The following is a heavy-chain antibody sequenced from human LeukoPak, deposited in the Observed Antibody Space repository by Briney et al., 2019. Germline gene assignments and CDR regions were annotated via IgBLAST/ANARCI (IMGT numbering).Heavy chain of an antibody. CDR1: GGSISSTNW. CDR3: ASSPRGTEYFHH. D-gene: IGHD3-10*01. Sequence: SGTLSLTCGVSGGSISSTNWWSWVRQPPGQGLEWIGEISLSGLTNYNPSLKSRVTMSLDKSKNHLSLNLTSVTAADTAVYHCASSPRGTEYFHHWGQGTLVTVSS. J-gene: IGHJ1*01. V-gene: IGHV4-4*02. CDR2: ISLSGLT.